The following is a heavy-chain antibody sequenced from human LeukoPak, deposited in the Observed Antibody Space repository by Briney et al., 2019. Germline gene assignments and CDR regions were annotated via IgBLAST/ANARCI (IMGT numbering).Heavy chain of an antibody. CDR2: INWNGGST. Sequence: GGSLRLSCAASGFTFDDYGMSWVRQAPGKGLEWVSGINWNGGSTGYADSVKGRFTISRDNAKNSLYLQMNSLRAEDTALYHCARDGMFAGDHADCYYYYGMDVWGQGTTVTVSS. CDR3: ARDGMFAGDHADCYYYYGMDV. V-gene: IGHV3-20*01. D-gene: IGHD3-16*01. J-gene: IGHJ6*02. CDR1: GFTFDDYG.